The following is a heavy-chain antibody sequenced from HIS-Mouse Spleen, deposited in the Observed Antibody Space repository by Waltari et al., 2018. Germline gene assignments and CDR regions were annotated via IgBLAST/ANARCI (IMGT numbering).Heavy chain of an antibody. CDR1: GYSISSGYY. J-gene: IGHJ4*02. D-gene: IGHD6-13*01. CDR3: ARDDTAAADY. V-gene: IGHV4-38-2*02. Sequence: QVQLQESGPGLVKPSETLSLTCTVSGYSISSGYYWGWIRQPPGKGLEWIGSIYHSGSTYYNPSLKSRVTISVDTPKNQFSLKLSSVTAADTAVYYCARDDTAAADYWGQGTLVTVSS. CDR2: IYHSGST.